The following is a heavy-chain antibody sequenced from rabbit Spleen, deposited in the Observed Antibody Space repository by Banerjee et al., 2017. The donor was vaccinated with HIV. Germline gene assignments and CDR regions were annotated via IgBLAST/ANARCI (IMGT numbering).Heavy chain of an antibody. CDR1: GFSFSISSY. Sequence: QSLEESGGDLVKPEGSLTLTCKASGFSFSISSYMCWVRQAPGKGLEWIACIDIGSSGFTYFATWAKGRFTISRHNAQNTLYLQLNSLTAADTATYFCVRDQAGYAGYGPWYFNLWGQGTLVTVS. CDR2: IDIGSSGFT. CDR3: VRDQAGYAGYGPWYFNL. V-gene: IGHV1S40*01. J-gene: IGHJ4*01. D-gene: IGHD7-1*01.